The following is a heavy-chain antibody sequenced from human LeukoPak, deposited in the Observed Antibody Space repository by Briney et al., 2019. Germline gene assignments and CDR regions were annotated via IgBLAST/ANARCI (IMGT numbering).Heavy chain of an antibody. CDR2: FDSEDGET. J-gene: IGHJ4*02. CDR3: ATVSRGYYDSSGYPFDY. Sequence: GGSVKVSCKVSGYTLTELAMHWVRQAPGKGIEWMGGFDSEDGETIYAQKFQGRVTMTEDTSTDTAYKELSSLRSEDTAVYYCATVSRGYYDSSGYPFDYWGQGTLVTVSA. V-gene: IGHV1-24*01. CDR1: GYTLTELA. D-gene: IGHD3-22*01.